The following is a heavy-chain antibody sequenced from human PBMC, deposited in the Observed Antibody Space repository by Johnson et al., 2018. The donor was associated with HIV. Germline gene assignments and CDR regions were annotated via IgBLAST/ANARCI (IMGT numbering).Heavy chain of an antibody. V-gene: IGHV3-20*04. J-gene: IGHJ3*02. D-gene: IGHD6-19*01. Sequence: VQLVESGGGVVRPGGSLRLSCAASGFTFVDYGMSWVRQTPGKGLEWVSGINWNSGSIGYADSVTGRFTISSDNAKNSLYLQMNSLRAEDTALYYCAGGLRSQIAVAGRGDAFDIWGQGTMVTVSS. CDR3: AGGLRSQIAVAGRGDAFDI. CDR1: GFTFVDYG. CDR2: INWNSGSI.